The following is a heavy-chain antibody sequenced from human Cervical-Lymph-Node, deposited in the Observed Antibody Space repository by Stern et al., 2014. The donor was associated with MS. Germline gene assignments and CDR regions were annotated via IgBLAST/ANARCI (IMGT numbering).Heavy chain of an antibody. CDR2: TYYRSKWDN. CDR1: GDSVSSNSAA. D-gene: IGHD3-22*01. CDR3: ARDKRYESSAYGLD. V-gene: IGHV6-1*01. Sequence: QVQLVESGPGLVKPSQTLSLTCAISGDSVSSNSAAWHWIRQSPSRGLEWLGRTYYRSKWDNDYAVSVKSRITINPDTSKNQFSMQLNSVTPEDTAVYYCARDKRYESSAYGLDWGQGTLVTVSS. J-gene: IGHJ4*02.